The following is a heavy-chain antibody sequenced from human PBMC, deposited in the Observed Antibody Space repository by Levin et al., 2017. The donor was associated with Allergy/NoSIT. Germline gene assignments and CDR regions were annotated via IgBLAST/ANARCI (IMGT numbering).Heavy chain of an antibody. V-gene: IGHV3-23*01. CDR3: AKAGSSWYIEIDH. J-gene: IGHJ4*02. CDR1: GFTFSTYA. CDR2: ISAGGGNT. Sequence: GGSLRLSCAASGFTFSTYAMSWVRQAPGKGLEGVSVISAGGGNTNYADSVKGRFTISRDNSKDTLYLQMNSLTAEDTAVYYCAKAGSSWYIEIDHWGQGTLVTVSS. D-gene: IGHD6-13*01.